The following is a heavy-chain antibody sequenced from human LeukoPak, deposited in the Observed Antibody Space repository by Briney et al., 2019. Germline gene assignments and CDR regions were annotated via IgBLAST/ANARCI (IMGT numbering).Heavy chain of an antibody. D-gene: IGHD5-12*01. J-gene: IGHJ3*02. Sequence: PGGALRLSCAASGFTLSSYAMSWVRRAPRKGVEWVSGITFSGTNTYDADSVKGHFTISSDNSNNSVYLQMNSLRAEDTAVYYCARSIMGLNSAYDIWGQGTMVTVSS. CDR2: ITFSGTNT. CDR3: ARSIMGLNSAYDI. V-gene: IGHV3-23*01. CDR1: GFTLSSYA.